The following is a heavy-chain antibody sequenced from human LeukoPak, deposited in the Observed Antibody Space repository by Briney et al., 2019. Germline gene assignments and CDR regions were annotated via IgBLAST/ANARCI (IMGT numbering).Heavy chain of an antibody. Sequence: GGSLRLSCAASGFTFSSYVMHWVRQAPGKGLEWVAIISYDGSNEYYADSVKGRFTISRDNSKNTLYLQMNSLRAADTAVYYCANLLRWEPYWGQGTLVTVSS. CDR3: ANLLRWEPY. V-gene: IGHV3-30*04. CDR2: ISYDGSNE. CDR1: GFTFSSYV. D-gene: IGHD4-23*01. J-gene: IGHJ4*02.